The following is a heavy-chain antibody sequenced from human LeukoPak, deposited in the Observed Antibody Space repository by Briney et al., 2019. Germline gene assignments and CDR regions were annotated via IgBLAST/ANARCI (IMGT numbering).Heavy chain of an antibody. V-gene: IGHV3-53*01. CDR3: ARGGSSWPFDCMDV. CDR1: GFTVSSNY. D-gene: IGHD6-13*01. CDR2: IYSGGST. Sequence: GGSLRLSCAASGFTVSSNYMSWVRQAPGKGLEWVSVIYSGGSTYYADSVKGRFTISRDNSKNTLYLQMNSLRAEDTAVYYCARGGSSWPFDCMDVWGQGTTVTVSS. J-gene: IGHJ6*02.